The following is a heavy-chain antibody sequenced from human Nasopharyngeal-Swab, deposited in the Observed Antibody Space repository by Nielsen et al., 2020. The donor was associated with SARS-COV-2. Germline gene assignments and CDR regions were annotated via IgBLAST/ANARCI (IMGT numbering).Heavy chain of an antibody. Sequence: GESLKISCAASGFTFSSYGMHWVRQAPGKGLEWVAVIWYDGSNKYYADSVKGRFTISRDNSKNTLYLQMNSLRAEDTAVYYCARDRTYYYDSSGPYGMDVWGQGTTVTVSS. V-gene: IGHV3-33*01. CDR2: IWYDGSNK. D-gene: IGHD3-22*01. CDR1: GFTFSSYG. J-gene: IGHJ6*02. CDR3: ARDRTYYYDSSGPYGMDV.